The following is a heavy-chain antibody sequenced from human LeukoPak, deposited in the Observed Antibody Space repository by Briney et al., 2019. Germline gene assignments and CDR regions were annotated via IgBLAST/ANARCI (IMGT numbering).Heavy chain of an antibody. CDR3: AKGAVAVTESTIDY. J-gene: IGHJ4*02. D-gene: IGHD6-19*01. V-gene: IGHV3-9*01. Sequence: GGSLRLSCAASGFTFDDYAMHWVRQAPGKGLEWVSGISWNSGRIVYADAVKGRFTISRDNAKISLYLQMNSLRAEDTAFYYCAKGAVAVTESTIDYWGQGTLVTVSS. CDR2: ISWNSGRI. CDR1: GFTFDDYA.